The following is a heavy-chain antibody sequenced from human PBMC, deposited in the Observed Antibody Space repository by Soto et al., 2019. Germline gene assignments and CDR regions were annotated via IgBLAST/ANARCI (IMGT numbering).Heavy chain of an antibody. CDR3: ARGLRLYGRDWFDP. CDR2: INSSGTT. CDR1: GDSIRTYY. J-gene: IGHJ5*02. Sequence: KPSETLSLTCIVSGDSIRTYYWSWIRQPAGKGLEWIGRINSSGTTNYNPSLKTRVTMSLDTSKNQFSLKLTSVTAADTAIYYCARGLRLYGRDWFDPWGQGTLVTVSS. V-gene: IGHV4-4*07. D-gene: IGHD3-16*01.